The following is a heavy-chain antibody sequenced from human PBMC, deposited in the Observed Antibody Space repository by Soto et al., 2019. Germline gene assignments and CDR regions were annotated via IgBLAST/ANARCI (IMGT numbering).Heavy chain of an antibody. CDR3: AKDLTRQLAYWLDP. V-gene: IGHV1-2*02. CDR1: GFSFTGYY. Sequence: ASVKVSCKASGFSFTGYYIHWLRQAPGQGLEWMGWINAHSGGTEYAQKFQGRVTLTRDTSISTAYMTLSSLRSDDTAIYYCAKDLTRQLAYWLDPWGRGTQVTVSS. J-gene: IGHJ5*02. D-gene: IGHD6-6*01. CDR2: INAHSGGT.